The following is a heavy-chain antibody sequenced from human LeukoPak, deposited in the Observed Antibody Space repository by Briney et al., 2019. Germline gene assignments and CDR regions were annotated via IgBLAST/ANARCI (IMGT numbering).Heavy chain of an antibody. Sequence: GRSLRPSCAASGFTFSSYAMHWVRQAPGKGLEWVAVISYDGSNKYYADSVKGRLTISRDNSKNTLYLQMNSLRAEDTAVYYCAKDLSAKRSYDEDYWGQGTLVTVSS. CDR3: AKDLSAKRSYDEDY. CDR2: ISYDGSNK. CDR1: GFTFSSYA. J-gene: IGHJ4*02. D-gene: IGHD3-10*01. V-gene: IGHV3-30-3*01.